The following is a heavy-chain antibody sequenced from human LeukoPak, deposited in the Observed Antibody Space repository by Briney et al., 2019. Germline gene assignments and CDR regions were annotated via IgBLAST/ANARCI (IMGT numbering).Heavy chain of an antibody. D-gene: IGHD1-7*01. J-gene: IGHJ6*03. CDR3: ARRWNYGRNYYIDV. V-gene: IGHV4-34*01. CDR2: INDSGRI. CDR1: GGSFSNYY. Sequence: PSETLSLTCAVYGGSFSNYYWSWNRQPPGKGLEWIGEINDSGRINYNPSLMSRVTVSVDTSKNQFSLRLTSVTATDTAVYYCARRWNYGRNYYIDVWGNGATVSVSS.